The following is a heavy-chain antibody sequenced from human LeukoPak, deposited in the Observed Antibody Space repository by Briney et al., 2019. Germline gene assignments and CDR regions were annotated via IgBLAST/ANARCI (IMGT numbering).Heavy chain of an antibody. CDR2: IHHSGST. Sequence: SETLSLTCTVSGYSISSGYYWGWIRQPPGKGLEWIGSIHHSGSTNYNPSLKSRVTISLDTSRNQFSLRLSSVTAADSADYYCARAQGNGLIDFWGQGTLVTVSS. CDR3: ARAQGNGLIDF. CDR1: GYSISSGYY. V-gene: IGHV4-38-2*02. J-gene: IGHJ4*02. D-gene: IGHD3/OR15-3a*01.